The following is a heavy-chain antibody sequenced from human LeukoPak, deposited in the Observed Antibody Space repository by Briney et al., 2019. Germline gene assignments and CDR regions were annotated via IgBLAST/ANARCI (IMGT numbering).Heavy chain of an antibody. CDR1: GFNFDDYG. J-gene: IGHJ5*02. Sequence: GGSLRLSCAASGFNFDDYGMSWVRQAPGKGLEWVSGVNWNGGSSGYADSVKGRFAISRDNAKNSLYLYMNSLRAEDTALYYCARAGHGDYVSWFDPWGQGTLVTVSS. CDR3: ARAGHGDYVSWFDP. V-gene: IGHV3-20*04. D-gene: IGHD4-17*01. CDR2: VNWNGGSS.